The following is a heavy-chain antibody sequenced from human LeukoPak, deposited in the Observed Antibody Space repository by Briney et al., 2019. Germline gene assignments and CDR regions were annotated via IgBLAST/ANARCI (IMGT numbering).Heavy chain of an antibody. V-gene: IGHV3-21*01. J-gene: IGHJ4*02. Sequence: GGSLRLSCAASGFTFSSYSMNWVRQAPGKGLEWVSSISSSSSYIYYADSVKGRFTISRDNAKNSLYLQMNSLRAEDTAVYYCARDPILYDILTDNYVDYWGQGTLVTVSS. D-gene: IGHD3-9*01. CDR2: ISSSSSYI. CDR1: GFTFSSYS. CDR3: ARDPILYDILTDNYVDY.